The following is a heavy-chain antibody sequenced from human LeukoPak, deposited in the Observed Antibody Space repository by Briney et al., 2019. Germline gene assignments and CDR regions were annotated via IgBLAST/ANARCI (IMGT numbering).Heavy chain of an antibody. D-gene: IGHD6-19*01. J-gene: IGHJ4*02. CDR3: ARTAGRQNLFDY. CDR2: IIPILGIA. Sequence: ASVKVSCKASGGTFSSYAISWVRQTPGQGLEWMGRIIPILGIANYAQKFQGRVTITADKSTSTAYMELSSLRSEDTAVYYCARTAGRQNLFDYWGQGTLVTVSS. CDR1: GGTFSSYA. V-gene: IGHV1-69*04.